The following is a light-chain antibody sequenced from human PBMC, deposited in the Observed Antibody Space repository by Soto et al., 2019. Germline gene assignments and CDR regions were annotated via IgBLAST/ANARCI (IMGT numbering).Light chain of an antibody. CDR3: QQYGSSPRT. Sequence: EIVLTQSPGSLSLSPGEGATLSCWASQSVSSSYLAWYQQKPGQAPRLLIYGASARATAIPDRFSGSGSGTDFTLTISRLEPEDFAVYYCQQYGSSPRTFGQGTKVDIK. V-gene: IGKV3-20*01. J-gene: IGKJ1*01. CDR2: GAS. CDR1: QSVSSSY.